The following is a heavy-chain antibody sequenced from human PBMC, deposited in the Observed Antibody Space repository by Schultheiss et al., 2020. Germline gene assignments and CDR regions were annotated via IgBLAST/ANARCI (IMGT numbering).Heavy chain of an antibody. D-gene: IGHD3-10*01. CDR2: ISGSGGST. CDR3: ARDQVGGRSSPFDY. Sequence: GGSLRLSCAASGFTFSSYAMSWVRQAPGKGLEWVSVISGSGGSTYYADSVKGRFTISRDNSKNTLYLQMNSLRVEDTAVYYCARDQVGGRSSPFDYWGQGTLVTVSA. CDR1: GFTFSSYA. V-gene: IGHV3-23*01. J-gene: IGHJ4*02.